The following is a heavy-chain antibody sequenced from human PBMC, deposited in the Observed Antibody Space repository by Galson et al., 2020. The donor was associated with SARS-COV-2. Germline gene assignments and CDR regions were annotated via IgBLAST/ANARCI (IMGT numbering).Heavy chain of an antibody. CDR3: AKDKGFSRFWFDS. Sequence: GESLKISCAASGFTFRSYGMHWVRQAPGKGLEWVALISFDGSNKNYVDSVKGRFTISRDNSKNTLYLQMTSLRTEDTAFYYCAKDKGFSRFWFDSWGQGTLVTVSS. CDR1: GFTFRSYG. J-gene: IGHJ5*01. V-gene: IGHV3-30*18. D-gene: IGHD3-3*01. CDR2: ISFDGSNK.